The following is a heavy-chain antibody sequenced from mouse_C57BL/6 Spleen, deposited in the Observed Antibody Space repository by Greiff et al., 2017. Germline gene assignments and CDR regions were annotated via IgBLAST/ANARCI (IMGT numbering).Heavy chain of an antibody. Sequence: QVQLKESGAELVKPGASVKMSCKASGYTFTSYWITWVKQRPGQGLEWIGDIYPGSGSTNYNEKFKSKATLTVDTSSSTAYMQLSSLTSEDSAVYYCARGDYDGYYAMDYWGQGTSVTVSS. CDR1: GYTFTSYW. V-gene: IGHV1-55*01. D-gene: IGHD2-4*01. CDR3: ARGDYDGYYAMDY. CDR2: IYPGSGST. J-gene: IGHJ4*01.